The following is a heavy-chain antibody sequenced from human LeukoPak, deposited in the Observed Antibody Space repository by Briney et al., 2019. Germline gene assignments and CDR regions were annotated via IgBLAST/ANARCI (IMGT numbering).Heavy chain of an antibody. V-gene: IGHV3-74*01. Sequence: GGSLRLSCAASGFTFSSYWMHWVRQAPGKGLVWVSRIKSDGSSTSYADPVKGRFTISRDNAKNTLYLQMNSLRAEDTAAYYCARVGARLGAFDIWGQGTMVTVSS. J-gene: IGHJ3*02. CDR1: GFTFSSYW. D-gene: IGHD6-25*01. CDR3: ARVGARLGAFDI. CDR2: IKSDGSST.